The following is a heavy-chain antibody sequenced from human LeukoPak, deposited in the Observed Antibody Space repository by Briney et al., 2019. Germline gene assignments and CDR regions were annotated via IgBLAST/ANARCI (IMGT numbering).Heavy chain of an antibody. CDR3: APRIGGYFDY. CDR1: GYTFTSYI. Sequence: ASVKVSCKASGYTFTSYIMHWVRQAPGQRLEWMGWINTGKGDTRSLQKFQGRVTMTRDTSANTAYMELRSLRSEDTAAYYCAPRIGGYFDYWGQGTLVTVSS. J-gene: IGHJ4*02. CDR2: INTGKGDT. D-gene: IGHD3-16*01. V-gene: IGHV1-3*04.